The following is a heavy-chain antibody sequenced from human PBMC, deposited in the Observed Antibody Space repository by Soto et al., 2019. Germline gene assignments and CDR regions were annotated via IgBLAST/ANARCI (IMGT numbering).Heavy chain of an antibody. D-gene: IGHD3-10*01. V-gene: IGHV1-69*06. J-gene: IGHJ4*02. CDR2: IIPIFGTA. CDR3: ARKAYYASGRINLFDS. Sequence: GPSVKVSCKASGGTFSSYAISWVRQAPGQGLEWMGGIIPIFGTANYAQKFQGRVTITADKSTSTAYMELTAVTAADTAMYYCARKAYYASGRINLFDSWGQGTLVTVSS. CDR1: GGTFSSYA.